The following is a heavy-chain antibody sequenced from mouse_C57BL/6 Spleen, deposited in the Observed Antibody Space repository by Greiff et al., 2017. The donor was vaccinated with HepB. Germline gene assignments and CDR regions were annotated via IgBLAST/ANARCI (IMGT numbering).Heavy chain of an antibody. J-gene: IGHJ2*01. CDR2: INPSSGYA. CDR3: ASSDLSGDY. V-gene: IGHV1-4*01. CDR1: GYTFTSYT. Sequence: QVQLQQSGAELARPGASVKMSCKASGYTFTSYTMHWVKQRPGQGLEWIGYINPSSGYAKYNQKFKDKATLTADKSSSTAYMQLSILTSEDSAVYYCASSDLSGDYWGQGTTLTVSS. D-gene: IGHD1-1*01.